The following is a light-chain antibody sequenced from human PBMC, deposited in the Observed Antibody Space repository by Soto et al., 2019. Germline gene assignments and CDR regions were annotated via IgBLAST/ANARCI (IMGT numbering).Light chain of an antibody. Sequence: MTQSPATMSVSPGERAALSCMASQSVSTNLAWYQQKPGQPPRLLIYFASTRATGIPARFSGSGSGTEFALTISSLQSEDFAVYYCQQYYNWPPLTFGGGTKVDI. CDR1: QSVSTN. CDR2: FAS. J-gene: IGKJ4*01. V-gene: IGKV3-15*01. CDR3: QQYYNWPPLT.